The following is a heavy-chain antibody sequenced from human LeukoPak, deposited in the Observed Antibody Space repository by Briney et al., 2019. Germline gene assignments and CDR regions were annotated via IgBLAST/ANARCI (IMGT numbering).Heavy chain of an antibody. D-gene: IGHD6-13*01. J-gene: IGHJ4*02. CDR3: ARAVEEQLSIDY. CDR1: GGSISSYY. Sequence: KTSETLSLTCTVSGGSISSYYWSWIRQPPGKGLEWIGYIYYSGSTNYNPSLKSRVTISVDTSKNQFSLKLSSVTAADTAVYYCARAVEEQLSIDYWGQGTLVTVSS. V-gene: IGHV4-59*01. CDR2: IYYSGST.